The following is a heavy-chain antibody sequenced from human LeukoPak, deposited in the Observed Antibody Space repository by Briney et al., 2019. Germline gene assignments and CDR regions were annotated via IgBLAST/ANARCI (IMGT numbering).Heavy chain of an antibody. CDR1: GFTFSSYS. CDR3: ARVAPIQLWLPPLDY. CDR2: ISSSSSTI. J-gene: IGHJ4*02. D-gene: IGHD5-18*01. V-gene: IGHV3-48*04. Sequence: GGSLRLSCAASGFTFSSYSMNWVRQAPGKGLEWVSYISSSSSTIYYADSVKGRFTISRDNAKNSLYLQMNSLRAEDTAVCYCARVAPIQLWLPPLDYWGQGTLVTVSS.